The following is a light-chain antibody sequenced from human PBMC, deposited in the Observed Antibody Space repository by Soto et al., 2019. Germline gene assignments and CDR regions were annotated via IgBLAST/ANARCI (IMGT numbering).Light chain of an antibody. CDR1: SSDVGGYNY. V-gene: IGLV2-11*01. Sequence: QSALTQPRSVSGSPGQSVTLSCTGTSSDVGGYNYVSWYQQHPGKAPKLMIYDVSKRPSGVPDRFSGSKSGNTASLTISGLQAEDEADYYCCSYAGSSYVFGTGTKLTVL. CDR3: CSYAGSSYV. CDR2: DVS. J-gene: IGLJ1*01.